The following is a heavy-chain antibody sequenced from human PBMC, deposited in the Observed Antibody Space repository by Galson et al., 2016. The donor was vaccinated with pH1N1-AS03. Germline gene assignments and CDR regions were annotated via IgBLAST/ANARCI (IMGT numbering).Heavy chain of an antibody. CDR2: INAGNNYR. V-gene: IGHV3-11*06. J-gene: IGHJ4*02. Sequence: SLRLSCAASGFNFRGYYMSWIRQAPGKGLEWVSYINAGNNYREYADSVKGRFTVSRDNAKSPLYLQMNSLRAEDTAVYYCARLQRDTILTDSFFDYWGQGTLVTVSS. CDR1: GFNFRGYY. CDR3: ARLQRDTILTDSFFDY. D-gene: IGHD5-18*01.